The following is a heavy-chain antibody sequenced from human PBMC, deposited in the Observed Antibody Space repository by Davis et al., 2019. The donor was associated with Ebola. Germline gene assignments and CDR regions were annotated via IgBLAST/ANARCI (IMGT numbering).Heavy chain of an antibody. CDR2: IIPIFGTT. D-gene: IGHD2-21*02. CDR1: ANTLHTYT. Sequence: SVKVSCKASANTLHTYTIDWVRQAPGQGLEWMGGIIPIFGTTNYAQKFRGRVMITADKSTRIAYMELSSLGSEDTAVYYCARGPSVATAHYFDYWGQGTLVTVSS. J-gene: IGHJ4*02. CDR3: ARGPSVATAHYFDY. V-gene: IGHV1-69*06.